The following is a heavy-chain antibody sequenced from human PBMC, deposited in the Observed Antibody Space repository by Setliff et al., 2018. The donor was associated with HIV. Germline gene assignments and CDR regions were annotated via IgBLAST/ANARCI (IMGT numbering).Heavy chain of an antibody. Sequence: SETLSLTCTVSGGSVGSGSYYWSWVRQPPGKGLEWIGYIYYTGSTNYNPSLKSRLTISVDTSKNQFSLKLRSVTAADTAVYYCARDPPGYGMDVWGQGTTVT. CDR2: IYYTGST. CDR3: ARDPPGYGMDV. J-gene: IGHJ6*02. D-gene: IGHD1-1*01. V-gene: IGHV4-61*01. CDR1: GGSVGSGSYY.